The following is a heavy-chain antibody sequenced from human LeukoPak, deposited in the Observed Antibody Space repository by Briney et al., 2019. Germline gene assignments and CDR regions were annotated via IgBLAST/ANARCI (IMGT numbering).Heavy chain of an antibody. D-gene: IGHD3-16*01. V-gene: IGHV3-7*01. Sequence: PGGSLRLSCAASGFTFSDSWMSWVRQAPGKALDWVANMNQDGSAKGYVDSVKGRFTISRDNARNSLYLQMSSLRPEDTAVYYCATYTHWVAGDVWGQGTTVTVSS. CDR3: ATYTHWVAGDV. J-gene: IGHJ6*02. CDR1: GFTFSDSW. CDR2: MNQDGSAK.